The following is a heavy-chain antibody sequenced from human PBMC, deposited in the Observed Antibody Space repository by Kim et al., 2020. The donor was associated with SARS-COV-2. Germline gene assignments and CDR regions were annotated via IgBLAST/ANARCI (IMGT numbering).Heavy chain of an antibody. CDR2: ISRAGNDQ. J-gene: IGHJ6*02. V-gene: IGHV3-30*04. CDR1: GFTFADYA. CDR3: ARDRLVRSIYGVLWSGPKDCYDYYTMDV. D-gene: IGHD3-3*01. Sequence: GGSLRLSCAASGFTFADYAMHWVRQAPGKGLQWVAVISRAGNDQFYADSVKGRVIISRDNSQNTVFLQINSLRVEDSGLYYCARDRLVRSIYGVLWSGPKDCYDYYTMDVWGLGTTVSV.